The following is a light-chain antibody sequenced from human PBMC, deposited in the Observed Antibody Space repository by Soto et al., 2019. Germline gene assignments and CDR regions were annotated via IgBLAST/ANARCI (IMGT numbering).Light chain of an antibody. CDR1: SSNIGAGYD. J-gene: IGLJ2*01. CDR2: GNS. CDR3: QSYDNTLSGLV. Sequence: QSVLTQPPSVSGAPGQRVTISCTGSSSNIGAGYDVHWYLHLPGTAPKLLIFGNSHRPSGVPDRFSASKSGTSASLAITGLQAEDGADYYCQSYDNTLSGLVFGGGTTLTVL. V-gene: IGLV1-40*01.